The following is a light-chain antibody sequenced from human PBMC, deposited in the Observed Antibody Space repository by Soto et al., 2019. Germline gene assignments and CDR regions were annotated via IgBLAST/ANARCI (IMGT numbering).Light chain of an antibody. Sequence: QSALTQPASVSGSPGQSITISCTGTSSDVGGYNYVSWYQQQPGKAPKLMIYDVSNRPSGVSNRFSGSKSGNTASLTISGLKAEDEADYYCSSYTISTLVVFGGGTKVTVL. CDR1: SSDVGGYNY. V-gene: IGLV2-14*01. J-gene: IGLJ2*01. CDR2: DVS. CDR3: SSYTISTLVV.